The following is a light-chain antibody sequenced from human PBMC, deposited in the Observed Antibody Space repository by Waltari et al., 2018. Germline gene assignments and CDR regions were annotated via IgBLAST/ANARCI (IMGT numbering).Light chain of an antibody. J-gene: IGLJ2*01. CDR1: SSNIGSNT. Sequence: QSVLTQPPSASGTPGPRVTISCSGSSSNIGSNTVNWYQQRPGTAPKLLIYSSKQRPSGVPDRFSGSKSGTSASLAISGLQSEDEADYYCAAWDDSLNGVVFGGGTKLTVL. V-gene: IGLV1-44*01. CDR3: AAWDDSLNGVV. CDR2: SSK.